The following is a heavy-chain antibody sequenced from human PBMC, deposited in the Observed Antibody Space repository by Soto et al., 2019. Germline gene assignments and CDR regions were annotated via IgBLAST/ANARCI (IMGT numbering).Heavy chain of an antibody. CDR3: ARGAEAGTLGYYYYSGMDV. J-gene: IGHJ6*02. CDR2: IYPGDSDT. CDR1: GYSFTSYW. Sequence: GESLKISCKGSGYSFTSYWIGWVRQMPGKGLEWMGIIYPGDSDTRYSPSFQGQVTISADKSISTAYLQWSSLKASDTAMYYCARGAEAGTLGYYYYSGMDVWGQGTKVTVYS. D-gene: IGHD6-13*01. V-gene: IGHV5-51*01.